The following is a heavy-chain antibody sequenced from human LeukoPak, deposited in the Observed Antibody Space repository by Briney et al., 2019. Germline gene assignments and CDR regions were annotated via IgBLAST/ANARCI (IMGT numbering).Heavy chain of an antibody. CDR1: GFTFDDYA. J-gene: IGHJ4*02. CDR2: ISWNSGSI. V-gene: IGHV3-9*01. D-gene: IGHD4-17*01. CDR3: AKDMGDYGDYGVDY. Sequence: GGSLRLSCAASGFTFDDYAMHWVRQAPGKGVEWVSGISWNSGSIGYADSVKGRFTISRDNAKNSLYLQMNSLRAEDTALYYCAKDMGDYGDYGVDYWGQGTLVTVSS.